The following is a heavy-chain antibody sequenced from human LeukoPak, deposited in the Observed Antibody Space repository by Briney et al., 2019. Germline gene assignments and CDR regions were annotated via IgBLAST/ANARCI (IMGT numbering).Heavy chain of an antibody. CDR2: IGSSSSFM. CDR3: VNLDQYGSGMPYPNGVFDV. V-gene: IGHV3-21*01. CDR1: GFTFSSYT. J-gene: IGHJ3*01. Sequence: GGSLRLSCAASGFTFSSYTMNWVRQAPGKGLEWVSSIGSSSSFMYSADSVKGRFTISRENAKNSLYLQMNSLRVEDTAVDYGVNLDQYGSGMPYPNGVFDVWGQGTMVTVPS. D-gene: IGHD3-10*01.